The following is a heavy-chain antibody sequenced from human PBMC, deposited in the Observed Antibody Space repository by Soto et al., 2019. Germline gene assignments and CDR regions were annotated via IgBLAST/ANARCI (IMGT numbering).Heavy chain of an antibody. CDR3: ASFQLVRGMDV. CDR1: GGSISRYD. CDR2: IYYSGST. Sequence: SETLSLTCTVSGGSISRYDWSWIRQPPGTGLEWIGYIYYSGSTNYNPSLKSRVTISVDTSKNQFSLKLSSVTAADTAVYYCASFQLVRGMDVWGQGTTVTVSS. V-gene: IGHV4-59*01. J-gene: IGHJ6*02. D-gene: IGHD6-13*01.